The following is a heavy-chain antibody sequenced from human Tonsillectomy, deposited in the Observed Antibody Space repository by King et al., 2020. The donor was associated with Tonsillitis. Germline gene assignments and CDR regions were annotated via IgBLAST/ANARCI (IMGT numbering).Heavy chain of an antibody. D-gene: IGHD3-10*01. J-gene: IGHJ4*02. V-gene: IGHV3-30*04. CDR3: ARDPDGYYFDY. Sequence: VQLVESGGGVVQPGRSPRLSCAASGFTFSSYAIHWVRQAPGKGLEWVAVISYDGSDKYYVDSVKGRFTISRDNSKNTLYLQMNFLSAEDTAVYYCARDPDGYYFDYWGQGTLVTVSS. CDR1: GFTFSSYA. CDR2: ISYDGSDK.